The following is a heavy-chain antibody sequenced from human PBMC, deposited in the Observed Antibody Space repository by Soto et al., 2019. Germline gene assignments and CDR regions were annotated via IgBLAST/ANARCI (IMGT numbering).Heavy chain of an antibody. J-gene: IGHJ3*02. Sequence: GGSLRLSCAASGFTVSSNYMSWVRQAPGKGLEWVSVIYSGGSTYYADSVKGRFTISRDNSKNTLYLQMNSLRAEDTAVYYCARVFFAGSSGSDAFDIWGQGTMVTVSS. CDR3: ARVFFAGSSGSDAFDI. CDR2: IYSGGST. D-gene: IGHD6-19*01. CDR1: GFTVSSNY. V-gene: IGHV3-53*01.